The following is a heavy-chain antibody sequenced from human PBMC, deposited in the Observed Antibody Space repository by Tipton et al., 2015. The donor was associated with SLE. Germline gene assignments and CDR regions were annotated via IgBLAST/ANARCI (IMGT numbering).Heavy chain of an antibody. J-gene: IGHJ3*01. D-gene: IGHD1-7*01. CDR1: GFTFSSYW. CDR2: IRQDGGQK. Sequence: SLRLSCAASGFTFSSYWMTWVRQAPGKGLEWVANIRQDGGQKYYVDSVKGRFTISRDNAKNSLYLQMNSLRAEDTAVYYCVGGNFNYEDAVDVWGRGTMVTVSS. CDR3: VGGNFNYEDAVDV. V-gene: IGHV3-7*04.